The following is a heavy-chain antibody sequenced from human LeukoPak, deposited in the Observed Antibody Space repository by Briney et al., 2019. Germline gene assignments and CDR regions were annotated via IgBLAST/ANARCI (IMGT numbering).Heavy chain of an antibody. CDR2: IKSKTDGGTT. CDR1: GFTFSNAW. J-gene: IGHJ4*02. D-gene: IGHD3-16*01. CDR3: TTDYDYVWGSVDY. Sequence: GGSLRLSCAASGFTFSNAWMSWVRQAPGKGLEWVGRIKSKTDGGTTDYAAPVKGRFTISRDDSKNTLYLQMNSLKTEDTAVYYCTTDYDYVWGSVDYWGQGTLVTVSS. V-gene: IGHV3-15*01.